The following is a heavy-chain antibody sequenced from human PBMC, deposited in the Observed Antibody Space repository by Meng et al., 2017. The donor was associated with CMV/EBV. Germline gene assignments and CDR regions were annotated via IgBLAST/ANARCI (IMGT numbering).Heavy chain of an antibody. D-gene: IGHD2-2*02. Sequence: GESLKISCAACGFNVSSYSMNWVRQAPGKGLEWVSSISSSSSYIYDADSVKGRFTISRDNAKNSLYLQMNSLRAEDTAVYYCARVKCSSTNCYIRDYYYGMDVWGQGTTVTVSS. CDR2: ISSSSSYI. CDR1: GFNVSSYS. CDR3: ARVKCSSTNCYIRDYYYGMDV. J-gene: IGHJ6*02. V-gene: IGHV3-21*01.